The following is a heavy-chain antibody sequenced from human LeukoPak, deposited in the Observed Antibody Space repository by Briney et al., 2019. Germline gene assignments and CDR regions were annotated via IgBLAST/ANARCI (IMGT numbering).Heavy chain of an antibody. J-gene: IGHJ4*02. D-gene: IGHD2-15*01. CDR3: ARVSEVVAAAYGDYFDY. Sequence: GASVKVSCKASGYTFTSYGISWVRQAPGQGLEWMGWISAYNGNTNYAQKLQGRVTMTTDTSTSTAYMELRSLRSDDTAVYYCARVSEVVAAAYGDYFDYWGQGTLVTVSS. CDR1: GYTFTSYG. CDR2: ISAYNGNT. V-gene: IGHV1-18*01.